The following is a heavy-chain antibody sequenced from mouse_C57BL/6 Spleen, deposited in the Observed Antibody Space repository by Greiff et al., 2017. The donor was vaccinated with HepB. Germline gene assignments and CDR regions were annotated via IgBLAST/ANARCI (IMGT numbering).Heavy chain of an antibody. CDR2: IYPGDGDT. CDR3: ARGGSSLYFDY. CDR1: GYAFSSSW. J-gene: IGHJ2*01. Sequence: QVQLKQSGPELVKPGASVKISCKASGYAFSSSWMNWVKQRPGKGLEWIGRIYPGDGDTNYNGKFKGKATLTADKSSSTAYMQLSSLTSEDSAVYFCARGGSSLYFDYWGQGTTLTVSS. V-gene: IGHV1-82*01. D-gene: IGHD1-1*01.